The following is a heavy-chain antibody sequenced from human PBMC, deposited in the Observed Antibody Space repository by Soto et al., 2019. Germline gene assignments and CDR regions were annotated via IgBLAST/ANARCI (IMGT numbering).Heavy chain of an antibody. Sequence: GGSLRLSCAASGFTFSSYGMHWVRQAPGKGLEWVAVIWYDGSNKYYADSVKGRFTISRDNSKNTLYLQMNSLRAEDTAVYYCAGSYILHLGELSFHAPDYWGQGTLVTVSS. CDR2: IWYDGSNK. V-gene: IGHV3-33*01. J-gene: IGHJ4*02. D-gene: IGHD3-16*02. CDR3: AGSYILHLGELSFHAPDY. CDR1: GFTFSSYG.